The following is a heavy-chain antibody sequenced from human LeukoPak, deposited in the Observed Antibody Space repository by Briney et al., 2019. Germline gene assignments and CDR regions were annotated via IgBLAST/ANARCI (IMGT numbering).Heavy chain of an antibody. CDR2: ISSSGNT. CDR1: GGSITNYY. V-gene: IGHV4-59*01. D-gene: IGHD6-19*01. Sequence: SETLSLTCTVSGGSITNYYWSWIRQSPGKGLEWIGYISSSGNTNYNAALKGRVTISADTHKNHFSLILSSVTAADTAVYYCARGPPDSQWLVWYYFDYWGQGTLVTVSS. CDR3: ARGPPDSQWLVWYYFDY. J-gene: IGHJ4*02.